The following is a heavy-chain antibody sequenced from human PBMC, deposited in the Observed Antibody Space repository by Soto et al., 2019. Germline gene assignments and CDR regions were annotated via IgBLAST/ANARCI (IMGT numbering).Heavy chain of an antibody. V-gene: IGHV4-34*01. D-gene: IGHD2-2*01. Sequence: SETLSLTCAVYGGSFSGYYWSWIRQPPGKGLEWIGEINHSGSTNYNPSLKSRVTISVDTSKNQFSLKLSSVTAADTAVYYCARGTRYQLLREYYYYYYYMDVWGKGTTVTVSS. J-gene: IGHJ6*03. CDR3: ARGTRYQLLREYYYYYYYMDV. CDR2: INHSGST. CDR1: GGSFSGYY.